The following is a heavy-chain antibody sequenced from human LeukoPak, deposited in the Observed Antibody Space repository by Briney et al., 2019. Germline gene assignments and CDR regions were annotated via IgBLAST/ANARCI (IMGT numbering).Heavy chain of an antibody. Sequence: GGSLRLSCAASGFTFSSYAMHWVRQAPGKGLEYVSAISSNGGSTYYANSVKGRFTISRDNSKNTLYLQMGSLRAEDMAVYYCAREPNTAMATGAFGYWGQGTLVTVSS. V-gene: IGHV3-64*01. D-gene: IGHD5-18*01. CDR2: ISSNGGST. CDR3: AREPNTAMATGAFGY. CDR1: GFTFSSYA. J-gene: IGHJ4*02.